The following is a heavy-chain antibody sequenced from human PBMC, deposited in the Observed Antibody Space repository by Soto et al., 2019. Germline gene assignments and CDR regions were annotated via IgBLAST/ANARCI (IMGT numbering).Heavy chain of an antibody. CDR2: INSDGSST. D-gene: IGHD2-15*01. J-gene: IGHJ4*02. CDR1: GFTFSSYW. V-gene: IGHV3-74*01. Sequence: EVQLVESGGGLVQPGGSLRLSCAASGFTFSSYWMHWVRQAPGKGLVWVSRINSDGSSTSYADSVKGRFTISRDNAKNTLYLQMNSLRAEDTAVYYCARAGPLSCSGGSCYGTYYFDYWGQGTLVTVSS. CDR3: ARAGPLSCSGGSCYGTYYFDY.